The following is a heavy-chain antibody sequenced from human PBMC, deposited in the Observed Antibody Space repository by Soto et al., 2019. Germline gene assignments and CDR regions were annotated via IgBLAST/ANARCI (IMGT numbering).Heavy chain of an antibody. CDR2: IYYSGST. J-gene: IGHJ4*02. CDR3: ALSYYDILTGYYFPHGFDY. D-gene: IGHD3-9*01. V-gene: IGHV4-59*01. CDR1: GGSISSYY. Sequence: SETLSLTCTVSGGSISSYYWSWIRQPPGKGLEWIGYIYYSGSTNYNPSLKSRVTISVDTSKNQFSLKLSSVTAADTAVYYCALSYYDILTGYYFPHGFDYWGQGTLVTVSS.